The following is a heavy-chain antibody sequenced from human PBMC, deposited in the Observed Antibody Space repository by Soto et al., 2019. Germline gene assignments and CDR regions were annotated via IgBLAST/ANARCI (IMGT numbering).Heavy chain of an antibody. J-gene: IGHJ4*02. V-gene: IGHV1-46*01. CDR2: INTGGGST. Sequence: ASVKVSCKASGYTLSSYYMHWVRQAPGQGLEWMGIINTGGGSTTYAQKFQGRVTMTRDTSTSTAYMELSSLRSEDTAVYYCARALETYYYDSSGYYFDYWGQGTLVTVSS. CDR3: ARALETYYYDSSGYYFDY. CDR1: GYTLSSYY. D-gene: IGHD3-22*01.